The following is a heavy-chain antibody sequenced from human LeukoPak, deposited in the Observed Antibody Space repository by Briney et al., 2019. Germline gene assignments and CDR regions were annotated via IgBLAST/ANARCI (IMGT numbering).Heavy chain of an antibody. V-gene: IGHV3-21*01. CDR3: ARVPITMIVVGYFDY. CDR1: GFTFSSYS. D-gene: IGHD3-22*01. J-gene: IGHJ4*02. CDR2: ISSSSSYI. Sequence: PGGSLRLSCAASGFTFSSYSMNWVRQAPGKGLEWVSSISSSSSYIYYADSVKGRFTISRDNAKNSLYLQMNSLRAEDTAVYYCARVPITMIVVGYFDYWGQGTLVTVSS.